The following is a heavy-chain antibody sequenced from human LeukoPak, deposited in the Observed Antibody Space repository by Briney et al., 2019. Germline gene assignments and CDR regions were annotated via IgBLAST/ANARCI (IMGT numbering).Heavy chain of an antibody. CDR2: IWFDGSNK. CDR3: AREEGYSSSWYYFDN. CDR1: GFTFSSYG. V-gene: IGHV3-33*01. J-gene: IGHJ4*02. D-gene: IGHD6-13*01. Sequence: PGGSLRLSCAASGFTFSSYGMHWVRQAPGKGLEWVAVIWFDGSNKYYADSVKGRFSISRDNSKNRLYLQMNSLRAEDTAVYYCAREEGYSSSWYYFDNWGRGTLVTVSS.